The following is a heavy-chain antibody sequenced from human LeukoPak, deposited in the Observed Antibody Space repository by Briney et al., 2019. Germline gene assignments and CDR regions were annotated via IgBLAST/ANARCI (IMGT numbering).Heavy chain of an antibody. CDR1: GFTFSSYW. D-gene: IGHD6-19*01. J-gene: IGHJ4*02. CDR2: IKQDGSEK. V-gene: IGHV3-7*04. CDR3: ARDRTGSGWYKDY. Sequence: PGGSLRLSCAASGFTFSSYWMSWVRQAPGKGLEWVANIKQDGSEKYYVDSVKGRFTISRDNAKNSLYLQMNSLRAEDTAVYYCARDRTGSGWYKDYWGQGTLVTVSS.